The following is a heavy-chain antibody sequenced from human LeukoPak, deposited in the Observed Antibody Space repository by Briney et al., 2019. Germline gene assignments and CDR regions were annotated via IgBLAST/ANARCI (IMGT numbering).Heavy chain of an antibody. CDR3: AKVRPRYIVGDNY. J-gene: IGHJ4*02. Sequence: GGTLRLSCAASGFTFSSYGMSWVRQAPGKGLEWVSAISGSGGSTYYADSVKGRFTISRDNSKNTLYLQMNSLRAEDTAVYYCAKVRPRYIVGDNYWGQGTLVTVSS. D-gene: IGHD1-26*01. CDR2: ISGSGGST. V-gene: IGHV3-23*01. CDR1: GFTFSSYG.